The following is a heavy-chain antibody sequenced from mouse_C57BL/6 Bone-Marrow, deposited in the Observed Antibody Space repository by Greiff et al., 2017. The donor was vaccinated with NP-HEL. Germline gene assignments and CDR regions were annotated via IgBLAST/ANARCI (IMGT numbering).Heavy chain of an antibody. V-gene: IGHV5-4*03. D-gene: IGHD1-1*01. CDR3: ARVGDYYGSSYGY. Sequence: EVKLVESGGGLVKPGGSLKLSCAASGFTFSSYAMSWVRLTPEKRLEWVATISDGGSYTYYPDNVKGRFTISRDNAKNNLYLQMSHLKSEDTAMYYCARVGDYYGSSYGYWGQGTTLTVSS. J-gene: IGHJ2*01. CDR1: GFTFSSYA. CDR2: ISDGGSYT.